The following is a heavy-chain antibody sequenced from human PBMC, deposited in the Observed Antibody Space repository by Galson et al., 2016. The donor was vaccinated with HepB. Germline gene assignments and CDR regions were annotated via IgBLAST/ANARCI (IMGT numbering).Heavy chain of an antibody. CDR3: ARGQQLGWFDP. CDR2: IWYDGSKK. J-gene: IGHJ5*02. V-gene: IGHV3-33*01. Sequence: SLRLSCAASGFTFSSYGMHWVRQAPGKGLEWVAVIWYDGSKKYYADSVKGRFTISRDNSKNTLYLQMNSLRAEDTAVYYCARGQQLGWFDPWGQGTLVTVSS. CDR1: GFTFSSYG. D-gene: IGHD6-6*01.